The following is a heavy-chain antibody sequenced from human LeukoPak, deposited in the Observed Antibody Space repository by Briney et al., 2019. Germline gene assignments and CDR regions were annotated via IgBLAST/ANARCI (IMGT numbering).Heavy chain of an antibody. V-gene: IGHV4-61*02. D-gene: IGHD3-10*02. J-gene: IGHJ6*04. CDR3: AELGITMIGGV. CDR1: GGSISSGNYY. CDR2: IYTSGST. Sequence: PSQTLSLTCTVSGGSISSGNYYWSWIRKPAGKGLEWIGRIYTSGSTNYNPSLKSRVTISVDTSKNQFSLKLSSVTAADTAVYYCAELGITMIGGVWGKGTTVTISS.